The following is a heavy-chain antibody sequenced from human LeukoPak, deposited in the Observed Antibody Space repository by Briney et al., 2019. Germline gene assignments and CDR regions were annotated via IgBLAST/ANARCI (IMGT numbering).Heavy chain of an antibody. V-gene: IGHV1-2*06. D-gene: IGHD1-26*01. CDR1: GYTFTGYY. CDR2: VNPNSGGT. J-gene: IGHJ4*02. Sequence: ASVKVSCKASGYTFTGYYMHWVRQAPGQGLEWMGRVNPNSGGTNYAQKFQGRVTMTRDTSISTAYMELRSLRSDDTAVYYCARGIVTAKGSVTFDYWGQGTLVTVSS. CDR3: ARGIVTAKGSVTFDY.